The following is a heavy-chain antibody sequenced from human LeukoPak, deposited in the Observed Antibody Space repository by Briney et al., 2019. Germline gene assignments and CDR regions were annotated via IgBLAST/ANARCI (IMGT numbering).Heavy chain of an antibody. Sequence: GGSLRLSCAASGFTFSSYAMSWVRQAPGKGLEWVSTIGDNGDSTYYADSVKGRFTISRDNSKNTLYLQMNSLRAQDTAVYYCAKYDYGGNPNEYYFDYWGQGTLDTVSS. J-gene: IGHJ4*02. D-gene: IGHD4-23*01. CDR1: GFTFSSYA. CDR3: AKYDYGGNPNEYYFDY. V-gene: IGHV3-23*01. CDR2: IGDNGDST.